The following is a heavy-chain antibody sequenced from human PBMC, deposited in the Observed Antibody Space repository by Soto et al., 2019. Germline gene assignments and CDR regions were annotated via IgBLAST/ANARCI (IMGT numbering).Heavy chain of an antibody. CDR2: IYYSGST. D-gene: IGHD3-16*01. V-gene: IGHV4-39*01. CDR1: GGSISSSSYY. J-gene: IGHJ4*02. CDR3: ARRPPALGYVWGSTYYFDY. Sequence: QLQLQESGPGLVKPSETLSLTCTVSGGSISSSSYYWGWIRQPPGKGLEWIGSIYYSGSTYYNPSLKSRVTISVDTSKNQFSLKLSSVTAADTAVYYCARRPPALGYVWGSTYYFDYWGQGTLVTVSS.